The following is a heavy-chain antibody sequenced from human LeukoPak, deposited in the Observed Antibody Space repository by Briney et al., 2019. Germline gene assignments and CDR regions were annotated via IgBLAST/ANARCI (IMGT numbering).Heavy chain of an antibody. CDR3: ARGALLWFGELDAFDI. CDR2: ISDIGSI. Sequence: PSETLSLTCTVSGGSISSYYWSWIRQPPGKGLEWIAYISDIGSINYNPSLKSRVTISLDTSKNQFSLKLSSVTAADTAVYYCARGALLWFGELDAFDIWGQGTMVTVSS. CDR1: GGSISSYY. J-gene: IGHJ3*02. V-gene: IGHV4-59*01. D-gene: IGHD3-10*01.